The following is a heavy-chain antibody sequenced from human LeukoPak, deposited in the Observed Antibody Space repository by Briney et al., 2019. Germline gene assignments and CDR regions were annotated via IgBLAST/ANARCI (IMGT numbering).Heavy chain of an antibody. CDR2: ISSSSSYI. CDR3: ARDPPEWLLPLDY. CDR1: GFTFSSYW. J-gene: IGHJ4*02. V-gene: IGHV3-21*01. Sequence: GGSLRLSCAASGFTFSSYWMSWVRQAPGKGLEWVSSISSSSSYIYYADSVKGRFTISRDNAKNSLYLQMNSLRAEDTAVYYCARDPPEWLLPLDYWGQGTLVTVSS. D-gene: IGHD3-22*01.